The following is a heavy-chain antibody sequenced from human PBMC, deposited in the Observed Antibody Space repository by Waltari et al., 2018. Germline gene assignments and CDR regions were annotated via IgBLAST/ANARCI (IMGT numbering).Heavy chain of an antibody. D-gene: IGHD6-13*01. J-gene: IGHJ6*02. CDR3: ARYSSSPYYYGMDV. Sequence: QLQLQESGPGLAKPSETLSLTCAVSGGSISRSNSYWGWIRQPPGKGLEWIGRIYYSGSTYYNPALKSRVTISVDTSKNQVSLKLSSVTAADTAVYYCARYSSSPYYYGMDVWGQGTTVTVSS. CDR1: GGSISRSNSY. CDR2: IYYSGST. V-gene: IGHV4-39*07.